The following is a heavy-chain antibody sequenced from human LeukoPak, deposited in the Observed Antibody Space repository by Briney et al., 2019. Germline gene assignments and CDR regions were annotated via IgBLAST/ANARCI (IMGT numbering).Heavy chain of an antibody. D-gene: IGHD5-18*01. CDR2: IYYSGST. V-gene: IGHV4-39*07. CDR3: AREGTAMVDIDY. Sequence: SSETLSLTCTVSGGSISSSSYYWGWIRQPPGKGLEWIGSIYYSGSTYYNPSLKSRVTISVDTSKNQFSLKLSSVTAADTAVYYCAREGTAMVDIDYWGQGTLVTVSS. J-gene: IGHJ4*02. CDR1: GGSISSSSYY.